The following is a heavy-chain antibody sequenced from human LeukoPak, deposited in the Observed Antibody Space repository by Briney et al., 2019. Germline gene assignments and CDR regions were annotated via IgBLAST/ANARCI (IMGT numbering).Heavy chain of an antibody. Sequence: GGSLRLSCAASGFSVSGIHMNWVRQAPGKDLEWVSGLYSGGPTYYADSMGGRFTISRDPSKNTLYLQMTSLRVDDTAIYYCARGNGNVGGRLDPWGQGTRVTVSS. CDR1: GFSVSGIH. D-gene: IGHD4-23*01. J-gene: IGHJ5*02. CDR2: LYSGGPT. V-gene: IGHV3-66*01. CDR3: ARGNGNVGGRLDP.